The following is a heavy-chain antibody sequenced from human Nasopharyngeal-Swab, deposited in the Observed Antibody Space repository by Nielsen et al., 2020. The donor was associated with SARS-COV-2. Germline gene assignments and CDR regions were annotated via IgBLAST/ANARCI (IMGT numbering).Heavy chain of an antibody. J-gene: IGHJ6*02. D-gene: IGHD5-12*01. V-gene: IGHV3-9*01. CDR2: ISWNSGSI. CDR1: GFTFDDYA. Sequence: GGSLRLSCAASGFTFDDYAMHWVRQAPGKGLEWVSGISWNSGSIGCADSVKGRFTISRDNAKNSLYLQMNSLRAEDTALYYCATLGGYSGYDSEYGMDVWGQGTTVTVSS. CDR3: ATLGGYSGYDSEYGMDV.